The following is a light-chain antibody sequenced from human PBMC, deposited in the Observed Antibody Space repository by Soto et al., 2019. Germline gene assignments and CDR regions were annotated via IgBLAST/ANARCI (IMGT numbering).Light chain of an antibody. CDR3: QQRSNWPPMYT. V-gene: IGKV3-11*01. CDR1: QSVSSY. Sequence: EIVLTQSPATLSLSPGERATLSCRASQSVSSYLAWYQQKPGQAHRLLIYDASNGATGIPARFSGSGSGTDFTLTISSLEPEDFAVYYCQQRSNWPPMYTFGQGAKLEIK. CDR2: DAS. J-gene: IGKJ2*01.